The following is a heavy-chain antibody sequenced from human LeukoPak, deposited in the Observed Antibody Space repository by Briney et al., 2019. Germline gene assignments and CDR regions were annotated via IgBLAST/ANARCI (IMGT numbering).Heavy chain of an antibody. CDR1: GYTFTSYD. Sequence: ASVKVSCKASGYTFTSYDINWVRQATGQGLEWMGWMNPNSGNIGFAQKFQGRVTMTRNTSISTAYMELSSLRSEDTAVYYCATSITMVRGVIISGDWFDPWGQGTLVTVSS. D-gene: IGHD3-10*01. CDR3: ATSITMVRGVIISGDWFDP. CDR2: MNPNSGNI. J-gene: IGHJ5*02. V-gene: IGHV1-8*01.